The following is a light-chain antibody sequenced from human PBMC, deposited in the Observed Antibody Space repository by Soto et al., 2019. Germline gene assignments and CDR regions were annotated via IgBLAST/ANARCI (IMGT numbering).Light chain of an antibody. V-gene: IGKV3-20*01. J-gene: IGKJ1*01. CDR2: GAS. Sequence: EILLTQSPDSLSLSPGDRATLSCRASQSFSSTFFAWYQQKPGQAPGLLIYGASSRATGIPDRFSGSGSGTDFTLTISRLEPEDFAVYYCKQYASSVTFGQGTKVEIK. CDR1: QSFSSTF. CDR3: KQYASSVT.